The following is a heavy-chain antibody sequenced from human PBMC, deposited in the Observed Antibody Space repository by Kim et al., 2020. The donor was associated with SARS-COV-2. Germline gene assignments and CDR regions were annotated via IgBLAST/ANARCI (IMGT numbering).Heavy chain of an antibody. D-gene: IGHD3-10*01. Sequence: SQTLSLTCAVYGGSFSGYYWSWIRQPPGKGLEWIGEINHSGSTNYNPSLKSRVTISVDTSKNQCSLKLSSVTAADTAVYYCARSGSFYYYYYGMDVWGQGTTVTVSS. CDR3: ARSGSFYYYYYGMDV. V-gene: IGHV4-34*01. CDR1: GGSFSGYY. J-gene: IGHJ6*02. CDR2: INHSGST.